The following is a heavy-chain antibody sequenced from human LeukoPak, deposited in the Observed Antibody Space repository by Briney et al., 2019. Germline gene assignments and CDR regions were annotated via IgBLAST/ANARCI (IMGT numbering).Heavy chain of an antibody. CDR3: ARDRYSDFWSGFSYYFDY. Sequence: SETLSLTCSVSGYSISSNYHWGWIRQPPGKGLEWIGSIYHSGSTHYNPSLESRVTISVDTSKNQFSLKLSSVTAADTAVYYCARDRYSDFWSGFSYYFDYWGQGTLVTVSS. CDR1: GYSISSNYH. J-gene: IGHJ4*02. D-gene: IGHD3-3*01. V-gene: IGHV4-38-2*02. CDR2: IYHSGST.